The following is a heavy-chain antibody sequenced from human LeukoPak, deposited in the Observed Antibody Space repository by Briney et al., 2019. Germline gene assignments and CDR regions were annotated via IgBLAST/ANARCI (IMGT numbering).Heavy chain of an antibody. CDR2: ISYDGSSK. V-gene: IGHV3-30-3*01. J-gene: IGHJ4*02. Sequence: GTSLRLSCAASGFTFSNYAMHWVRQAPGKGLEWVAVISYDGSSKYYADSVKGRFTISRDNSKNTVYLQMNSLRAEDTAVYYCARDGLAYGSGAYYISDYWGQGTLVTVSS. CDR1: GFTFSNYA. D-gene: IGHD3-10*01. CDR3: ARDGLAYGSGAYYISDY.